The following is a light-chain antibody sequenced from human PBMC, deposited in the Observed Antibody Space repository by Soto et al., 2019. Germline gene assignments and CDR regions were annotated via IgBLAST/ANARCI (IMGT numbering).Light chain of an antibody. V-gene: IGKV1-5*01. CDR3: QQYNSYWT. J-gene: IGKJ1*01. Sequence: DIQMTQSPSTLSASVRDRVTITCRASQSISSWLAWYQQKPGKAPNLLIYDAASLESGFPSRFSGSGSGTEFTLTISSLQPDDFATYYCQQYNSYWTFGQGTKVDIK. CDR2: DAA. CDR1: QSISSW.